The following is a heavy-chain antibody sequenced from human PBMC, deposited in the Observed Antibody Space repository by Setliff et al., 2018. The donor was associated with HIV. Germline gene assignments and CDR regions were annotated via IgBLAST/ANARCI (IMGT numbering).Heavy chain of an antibody. CDR1: GDSISSSSYY. Sequence: PSETLSLTCTVSGDSISSSSYYRGWIRQPPGKGLEWIGSIYYSYSTYYNPSLKSRVTISLDTSKNQLSLKLSSVTAADTAVYYCASRGDSGWYYRSGFDPWGQGTLVPSPQ. CDR3: ASRGDSGWYYRSGFDP. CDR2: IYYSYST. J-gene: IGHJ5*02. V-gene: IGHV4-39*01. D-gene: IGHD6-19*01.